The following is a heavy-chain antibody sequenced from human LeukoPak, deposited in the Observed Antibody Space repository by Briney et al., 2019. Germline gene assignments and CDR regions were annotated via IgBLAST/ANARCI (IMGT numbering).Heavy chain of an antibody. CDR2: IYSGGST. D-gene: IGHD3-10*01. J-gene: IGHJ3*02. V-gene: IGHV3-66*01. CDR3: AKDYYGSGSDAFDI. Sequence: GGSLRLSCAASEFSVGSNYMTWVRQAPGKGLEWVSLIYSGGSTYYADSVKGRFTISRDNSKNTLYLQMNSLRAEDTAVYYCAKDYYGSGSDAFDIWGQGTMVTVSS. CDR1: EFSVGSNY.